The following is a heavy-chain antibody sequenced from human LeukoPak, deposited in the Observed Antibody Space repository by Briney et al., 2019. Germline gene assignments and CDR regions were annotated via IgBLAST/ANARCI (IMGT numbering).Heavy chain of an antibody. CDR1: AFNFNNYN. CDR3: AKAVPKAVVTPSFDY. Sequence: GGSLRLSCAASAFNFNNYNMNWVRQAPGKGLEWVSYITLSSSTIYYADSVKGRFTISRDNAKNSLYLQMNSLRAEDTAVYYCAKAVPKAVVTPSFDYWGQGTLVTVSS. CDR2: ITLSSSTI. V-gene: IGHV3-48*01. J-gene: IGHJ4*02. D-gene: IGHD4-23*01.